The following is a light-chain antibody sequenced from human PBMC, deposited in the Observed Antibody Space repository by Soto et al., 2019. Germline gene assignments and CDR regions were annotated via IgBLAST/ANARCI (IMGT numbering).Light chain of an antibody. CDR2: DAS. J-gene: IGKJ1*01. CDR1: QSVSSY. CDR3: QQRSNWPPERT. V-gene: IGKV3-11*01. Sequence: EIVFTQSPATLSLSPRERATLSCRTSQSVSSYLAWYQQKPGQAPRLLIYDASNRATGLPARFSGSGSGTDFTLTISSLEPEDFAVYYCQQRSNWPPERTFGQGTKVDIK.